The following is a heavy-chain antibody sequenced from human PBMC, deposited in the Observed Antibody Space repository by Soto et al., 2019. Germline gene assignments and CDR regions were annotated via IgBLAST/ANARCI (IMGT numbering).Heavy chain of an antibody. D-gene: IGHD3-9*01. V-gene: IGHV1-3*01. CDR3: ASSAYVILTVYYKGYYSGMDV. J-gene: IGHJ6*04. Sequence: ASVKVSCKASGHTFTSYAMHWVRQAPGQRLEWMGWINAGNGNTKYSQKFQGRVTITRDTSASTAYMELSSLRSEDTAVYYCASSAYVILTVYYKGYYSGMDVWGKGTTVTVP. CDR2: INAGNGNT. CDR1: GHTFTSYA.